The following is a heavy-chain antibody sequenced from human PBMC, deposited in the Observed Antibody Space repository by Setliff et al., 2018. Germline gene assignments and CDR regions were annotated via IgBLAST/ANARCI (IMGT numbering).Heavy chain of an antibody. J-gene: IGHJ6*04. V-gene: IGHV3-74*01. D-gene: IGHD7-27*01. CDR2: INGDGTIT. Sequence: GGSLRLSCTTSGFTFSSYEVNWVRQVPGKGLVWVSRINGDGTITNYADSVKGRFTISRDNAKNTLYLQMNSLRGEDTAVYFCASIDWGENFYNTDVWGKGTTVTVSS. CDR1: GFTFSSYE. CDR3: ASIDWGENFYNTDV.